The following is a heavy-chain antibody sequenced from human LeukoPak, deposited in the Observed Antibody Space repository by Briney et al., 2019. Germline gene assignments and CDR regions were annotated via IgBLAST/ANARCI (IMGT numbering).Heavy chain of an antibody. Sequence: ASVKVSCKASGGTFSSYAISWVRQAPGQGLEWMGGIIPIFGTANYAQKFQGRVTITADESTSTAYMELSRLRSDDTAVYYCARLVSTFYCSSTSCLPVGYMDVWGKGTTVTVSS. J-gene: IGHJ6*03. V-gene: IGHV1-69*13. CDR2: IIPIFGTA. CDR1: GGTFSSYA. CDR3: ARLVSTFYCSSTSCLPVGYMDV. D-gene: IGHD2-2*01.